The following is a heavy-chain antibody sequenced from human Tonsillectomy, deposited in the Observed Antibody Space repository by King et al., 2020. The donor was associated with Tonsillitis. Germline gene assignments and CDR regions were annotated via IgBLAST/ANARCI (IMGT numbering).Heavy chain of an antibody. J-gene: IGHJ4*02. CDR1: GFTFSSYA. Sequence: VQLVESGGGLAQPGGSLRLSCAASGFTFSSYAMNWVRQAPGKGLEWVSGIRGSDGSTYYADSVQGRFTISRDNSKNTLSLQMSSLRAEDTAVYYCAKLIQEVDFWSGNYFDYWGQGTLVTVSS. CDR2: IRGSDGST. CDR3: AKLIQEVDFWSGNYFDY. V-gene: IGHV3-23*04. D-gene: IGHD3-3*01.